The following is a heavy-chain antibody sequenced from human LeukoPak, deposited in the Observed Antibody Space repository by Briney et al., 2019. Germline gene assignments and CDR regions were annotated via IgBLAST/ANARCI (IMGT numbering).Heavy chain of an antibody. CDR2: IYYSGST. V-gene: IGHV4-61*01. CDR1: GGSISSSSYY. J-gene: IGHJ4*02. CDR3: ARAPSRSPGGY. D-gene: IGHD3-10*01. Sequence: SETLSLTCTVSGGSISSSSYYWSWIRQPPGKGLEWIGYIYYSGSTNYNPSLKSRVTISVDTSKNQFSLKLSSVTAADTAVYYCARAPSRSPGGYWGQGTLVTVSS.